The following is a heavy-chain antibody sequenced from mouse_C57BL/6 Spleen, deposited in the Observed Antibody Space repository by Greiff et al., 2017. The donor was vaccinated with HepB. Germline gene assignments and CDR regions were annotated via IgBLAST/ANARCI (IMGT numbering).Heavy chain of an antibody. D-gene: IGHD1-1*01. CDR2: IYPGDGDT. V-gene: IGHV1-82*01. CDR1: GYAFSSSW. J-gene: IGHJ1*03. CDR3: ARLVHYYGSSYDWYFDV. Sequence: VQLQQSGPELVKPGASVKISCKASGYAFSSSWMNWVKQRPGKGLEWIGRIYPGDGDTNYNGKFKGKATLTADKSSSTAYMQLSSLTSEDSAVYFCARLVHYYGSSYDWYFDVWGTGTTVTVSS.